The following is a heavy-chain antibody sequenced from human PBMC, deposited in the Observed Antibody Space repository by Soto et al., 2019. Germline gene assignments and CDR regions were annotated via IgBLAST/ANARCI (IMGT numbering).Heavy chain of an antibody. J-gene: IGHJ4*02. D-gene: IGHD3-22*01. CDR2: ISAYNGNT. CDR1: GYTFTSYG. Sequence: QVQLVQSGAEVKKPGASVKVSCKASGYTFTSYGISWVRQAPGQGLEWMGWISAYNGNTNYAQKLQGRVTMTTDTSTGTAYMELRSLRSDDTAVYYCARGTYYYDSSGYYSGAEIDYWGQGTLVTVSS. CDR3: ARGTYYYDSSGYYSGAEIDY. V-gene: IGHV1-18*01.